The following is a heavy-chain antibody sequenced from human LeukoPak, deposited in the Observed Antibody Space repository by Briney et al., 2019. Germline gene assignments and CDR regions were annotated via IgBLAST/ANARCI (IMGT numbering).Heavy chain of an antibody. CDR1: GFTFSSYW. V-gene: IGHV3-7*01. Sequence: PGGSLRLSCAASGFTFSSYWMSWVRQAPGKGLEWVANIKQDGSEKYYVDSVKGRFTISRDNAKNSLYLQMNSMRAEDTAGYYCARVMITFGGVIVTYYFDYWGQGTLVTVSS. D-gene: IGHD3-16*02. J-gene: IGHJ4*02. CDR3: ARVMITFGGVIVTYYFDY. CDR2: IKQDGSEK.